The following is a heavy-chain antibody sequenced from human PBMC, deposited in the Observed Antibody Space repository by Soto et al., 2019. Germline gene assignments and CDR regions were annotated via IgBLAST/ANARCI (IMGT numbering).Heavy chain of an antibody. D-gene: IGHD7-27*01. CDR1: GGSISSSSYY. V-gene: IGHV4-39*01. Sequence: PSETLSLTCTVSGGSISSSSYYWGWIRQPPVKGLEWIGSIYYSGSTYYNPSLKSRVTISVDTSKNQFSLKLSSVTAADTAVYYCARHDLGYYGMDVWGQGTTVTVS. CDR2: IYYSGST. CDR3: ARHDLGYYGMDV. J-gene: IGHJ6*02.